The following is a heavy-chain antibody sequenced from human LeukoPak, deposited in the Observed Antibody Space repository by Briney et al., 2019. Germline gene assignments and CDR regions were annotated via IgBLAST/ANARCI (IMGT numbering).Heavy chain of an antibody. J-gene: IGHJ4*01. D-gene: IGHD2-15*01. CDR3: AGDRDVDDFDS. V-gene: IGHV4-38-2*02. CDR2: MSYSGHT. Sequence: KPSETLSLTCTVSGYSISSGRYWGWIRQPPGKGLEWIVSMSYSGHTYYNPSLKSRVTTSIDTSKNQLSLNLKSVTAADTAVYYCAGDRDVDDFDSWGHGTLVTVSS. CDR1: GYSISSGRY.